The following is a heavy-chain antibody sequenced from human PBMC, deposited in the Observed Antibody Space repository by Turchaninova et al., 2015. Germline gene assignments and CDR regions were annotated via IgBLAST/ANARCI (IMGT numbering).Heavy chain of an antibody. CDR2: IYYSGST. Sequence: QVQLQESGPGLVKPSQTLSLPGPVSGGSIPSGGYYWSWIRQHPGKGLEWIGYIYYSGSTYYNPSLKSRVTISVDTSKNQFSLKLSSVTAADTAVYYCARLLGTVTTGYFDYWGQGTLVTVSS. CDR1: GGSIPSGGYY. V-gene: IGHV4-31*03. D-gene: IGHD4-17*01. CDR3: ARLLGTVTTGYFDY. J-gene: IGHJ4*02.